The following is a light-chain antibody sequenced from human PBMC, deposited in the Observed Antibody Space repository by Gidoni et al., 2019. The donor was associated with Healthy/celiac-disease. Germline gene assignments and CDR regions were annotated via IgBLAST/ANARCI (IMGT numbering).Light chain of an antibody. J-gene: IGLJ2*01. Sequence: QSALTQPAAVSGSPGQSITISCTGTSSDVGGYNYVSWYQQHPGKAPQLMIYEVTNRPSGVSNRFSVSKSGNRASLTISGLQAEDEADYYCSSYTSSSTGHVVFGGGTKLTVL. V-gene: IGLV2-14*01. CDR2: EVT. CDR3: SSYTSSSTGHVV. CDR1: SSDVGGYNY.